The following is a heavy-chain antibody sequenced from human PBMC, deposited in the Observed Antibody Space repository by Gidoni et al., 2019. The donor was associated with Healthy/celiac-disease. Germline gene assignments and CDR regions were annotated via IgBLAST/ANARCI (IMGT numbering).Heavy chain of an antibody. CDR1: GGTFSSTA. CDR3: ARGPYDSSGYYDYYYGMDV. J-gene: IGHJ6*02. CDR2: IIPIFGTA. Sequence: QVQLVQSGAEVKKPGSSVKVSCKASGGTFSSTAISWVRQAPGQGLEWMGGIIPIFGTANYAQKFQGRVTITADESTSTAYMELSSLRSEDTAVYYCARGPYDSSGYYDYYYGMDVWGQGTTVTVSS. D-gene: IGHD3-22*01. V-gene: IGHV1-69*01.